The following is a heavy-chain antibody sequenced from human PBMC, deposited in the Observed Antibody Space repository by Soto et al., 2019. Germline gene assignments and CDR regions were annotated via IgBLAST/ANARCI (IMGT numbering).Heavy chain of an antibody. CDR3: VHDYNRGMAV. V-gene: IGHV4-39*01. CDR2: IYHTGST. CDR1: GVSISSGNYY. D-gene: IGHD3-22*01. J-gene: IGHJ6*02. Sequence: QLQLQESGPGLVKPSETLSLNCTVSGVSISSGNYYWGWVRQSPGKGLEWIGSIYHTGSTYDNPSLNSRVTISVDTSKNPXSLNLRSVTAADTAVYSCVHDYNRGMAVWGQGTTVTVS.